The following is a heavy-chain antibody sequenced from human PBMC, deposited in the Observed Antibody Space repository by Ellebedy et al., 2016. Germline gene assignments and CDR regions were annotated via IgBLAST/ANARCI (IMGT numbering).Heavy chain of an antibody. J-gene: IGHJ4*02. D-gene: IGHD1-26*01. V-gene: IGHV3-15*01. CDR1: RFTFTNAW. CDR3: TIDPGDRVGFDY. CDR2: IKSKTDGGKT. Sequence: GGSLRLSCAASRFTFTNAWMSWVRQAPGKGLEWVGRIKSKTDGGKTDYAAPLKSRFTISRDDAKNTLYLQMRSLKTEDTAVYYCTIDPGDRVGFDYWGQGTLVTVSS.